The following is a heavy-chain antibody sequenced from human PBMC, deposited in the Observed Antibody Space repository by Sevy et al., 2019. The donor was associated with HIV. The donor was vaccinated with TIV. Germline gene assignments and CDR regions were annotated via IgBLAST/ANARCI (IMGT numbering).Heavy chain of an antibody. CDR3: ATTREYYEDSSGYLDF. D-gene: IGHD3-22*01. CDR2: FDPEDGET. Sequence: GESLKISCKVSGYTLSELSIHWVRQAPGKGLEWMGRFDPEDGETIYAQKFQGRVTLTEDTSTDTAYMELRSLKTEDTAVYYCATTREYYEDSSGYLDFWGQGTLVTVSS. V-gene: IGHV1-24*01. CDR1: GYTLSELS. J-gene: IGHJ4*02.